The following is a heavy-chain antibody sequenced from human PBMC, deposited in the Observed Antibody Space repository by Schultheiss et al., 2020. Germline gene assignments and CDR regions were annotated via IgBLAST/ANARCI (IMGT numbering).Heavy chain of an antibody. D-gene: IGHD3-10*01. J-gene: IGHJ2*01. V-gene: IGHV1-18*04. CDR1: DYTSMDDG. Sequence: ASVKVSCKASDYTSMDDGITWVRQAPGQGLEWMGWINRFNGVTQYAWKFQDRVTMTTDTSTNTGHMELRGLTSDDTAFYYCARRGLQYLDLWGRGTLVTVSS. CDR3: ARRGLQYLDL. CDR2: INRFNGVT.